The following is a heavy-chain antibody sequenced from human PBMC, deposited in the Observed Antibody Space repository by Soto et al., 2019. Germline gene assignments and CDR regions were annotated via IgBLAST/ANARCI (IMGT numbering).Heavy chain of an antibody. J-gene: IGHJ5*02. CDR3: AGRLYCSGGSCYHLGPYNWFDP. V-gene: IGHV4-34*01. D-gene: IGHD2-15*01. CDR1: GGSFSGYY. CDR2: INHSGST. Sequence: KTSETLSLTCAVYGGSFSGYYWSWIRQPPGKGLEWIGEINHSGSTNYNPSLKSRVTISVDTSKNQFSLKLSSVTAADTAVYYCAGRLYCSGGSCYHLGPYNWFDPWGQGTLVTVSS.